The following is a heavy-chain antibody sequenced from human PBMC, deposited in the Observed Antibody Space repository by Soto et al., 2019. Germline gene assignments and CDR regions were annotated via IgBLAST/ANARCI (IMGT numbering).Heavy chain of an antibody. CDR1: GGSISSSSYY. D-gene: IGHD6-13*01. CDR3: ARPRADGPGIAAARHYYYYYMDV. CDR2: IYYSGST. J-gene: IGHJ6*03. Sequence: SETLSLTCTVSGGSISSSSYYWGWIRQPPGKGLEWIGSIYYSGSTYYNPSLKSRVTISVDTSKNQFSLKLSSVTAADTAVYYCARPRADGPGIAAARHYYYYYMDVWGKGTTVTVSS. V-gene: IGHV4-39*01.